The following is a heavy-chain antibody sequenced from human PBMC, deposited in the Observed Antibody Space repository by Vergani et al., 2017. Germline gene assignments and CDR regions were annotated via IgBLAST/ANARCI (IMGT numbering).Heavy chain of an antibody. J-gene: IGHJ4*02. D-gene: IGHD3-3*01. V-gene: IGHV1-2*02. CDR1: GYTFTGYY. CDR2: INPNSGGT. CDR3: ARGEYDFWCGYRYFDY. Sequence: QVQLVQSGAEVKKPGASVKVSCKASGYTFTGYYMHWVRQAPGQGLEWMGWINPNSGGTNYAQKFQGRVTMTRDTSISTAYMELSRLRSDDTAVYYCARGEYDFWCGYRYFDYWGQGTLVTVSS.